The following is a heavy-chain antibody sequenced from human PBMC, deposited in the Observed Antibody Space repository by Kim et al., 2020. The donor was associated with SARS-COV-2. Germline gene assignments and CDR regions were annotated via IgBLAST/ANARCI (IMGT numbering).Heavy chain of an antibody. CDR3: ARESIAAAGTSPSATGGDNDY. CDR1: GYTFTGYY. V-gene: IGHV1-2*02. D-gene: IGHD6-13*01. J-gene: IGHJ4*02. Sequence: ASVKVSCKASGYTFTGYYMHWVRQAPGQGLEWMGWINPNSGGTNYAQKFQGRVTMTRDTSISTAYMELSRLRSDDTAVYYCARESIAAAGTSPSATGGDNDYWGQGTLVTVSS. CDR2: INPNSGGT.